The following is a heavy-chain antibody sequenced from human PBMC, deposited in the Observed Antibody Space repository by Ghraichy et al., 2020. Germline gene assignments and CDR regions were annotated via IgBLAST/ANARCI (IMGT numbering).Heavy chain of an antibody. D-gene: IGHD2/OR15-2a*01. Sequence: SGPTLVKPTQTLTLTCSFSGFSLTTNSVSVGWIRQPPGKALEWLAVIYGNDEKHYSPSLDSRPTISKDTSKNQVVLTMTNMDPVDTATYYCAHRRSRDTTVPDFCAPWGPGTLVTVSS. V-gene: IGHV2-5*01. J-gene: IGHJ5*02. CDR3: AHRRSRDTTVPDFCAP. CDR1: GFSLTTNSVS. CDR2: IYGNDEK.